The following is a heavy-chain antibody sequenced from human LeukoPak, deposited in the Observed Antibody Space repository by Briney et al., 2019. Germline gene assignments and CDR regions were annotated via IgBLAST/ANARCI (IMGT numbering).Heavy chain of an antibody. CDR1: GGSISSSSYY. CDR2: IYYSGST. J-gene: IGHJ5*02. V-gene: IGHV4-39*07. CDR3: ARDRPPMTRYCTNGVCYRRGNWFDP. Sequence: KTSETLSLTCTVSGGSISSSSYYWGWIRQPPGKGLEWIGSIYYSGSTNYNPSLKSRVTISVDTSKNQFSLKLSSVTAADTAVYYCARDRPPMTRYCTNGVCYRRGNWFDPWGQGTLVTVSS. D-gene: IGHD2-8*01.